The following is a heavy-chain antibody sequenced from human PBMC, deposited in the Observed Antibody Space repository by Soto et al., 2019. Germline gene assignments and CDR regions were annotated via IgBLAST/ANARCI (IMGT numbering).Heavy chain of an antibody. CDR1: GFTFSSYG. D-gene: IGHD3-3*01. V-gene: IGHV3-33*01. J-gene: IGHJ6*02. CDR3: ARVPSLRFLEWFRMDV. CDR2: IWYDGSNK. Sequence: GGSLRLSCAASGFTFSSYGMHWVRQAPGKGLEWVAVIWYDGSNKYYADSVKGRFTISRGNSKNTLYLQMNSLRAEDTAVYYCARVPSLRFLEWFRMDVWGQGTTVTVSS.